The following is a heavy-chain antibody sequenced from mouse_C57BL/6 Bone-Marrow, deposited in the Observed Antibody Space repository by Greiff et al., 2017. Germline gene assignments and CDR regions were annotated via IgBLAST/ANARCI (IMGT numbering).Heavy chain of an antibody. CDR1: GYTFTSYW. D-gene: IGHD1-1*01. V-gene: IGHV1-59*01. CDR2: IDPSDSYT. Sequence: VQLQQSGAELVRPGTSVKLSCKASGYTFTSYWMHWVKQRPGQGLEWIGVIDPSDSYTNYNQKFKGKATLTVDTSSSTAYMQLSSLTSEDSAVYYCARWGHYYGSRSFAYWGQGTLVTVSA. J-gene: IGHJ3*01. CDR3: ARWGHYYGSRSFAY.